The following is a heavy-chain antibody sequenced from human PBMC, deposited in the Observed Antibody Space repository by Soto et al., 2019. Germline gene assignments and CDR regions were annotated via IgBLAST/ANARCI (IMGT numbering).Heavy chain of an antibody. Sequence: GGSLRLSCAASGFTFSSYWMIWVRQAPRKGLERVANIKQDGSEKYYVDSVKGRFTISRDNAKNSLYLQMNSLRAEDTAVYYCARVPRYSSGCMDVWGQGTTVTVSS. CDR2: IKQDGSEK. V-gene: IGHV3-7*01. CDR3: ARVPRYSSGCMDV. D-gene: IGHD6-19*01. CDR1: GFTFSSYW. J-gene: IGHJ6*02.